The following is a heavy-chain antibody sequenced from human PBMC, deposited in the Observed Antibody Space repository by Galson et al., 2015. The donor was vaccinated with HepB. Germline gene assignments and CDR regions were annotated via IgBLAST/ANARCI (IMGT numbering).Heavy chain of an antibody. CDR3: ATDFIYTSGTYYPHARY. CDR1: GYSLNELS. V-gene: IGHV1-24*01. Sequence: SVKVSCKVSGYSLNELSMDWVRQAPGKGLEWMGGFDPEDGDTIYAQKFQGRVTMTEDTSTDTAYMELSILRSEDTAVYYCATDFIYTSGTYYPHARYWGQGTLVTGSS. CDR2: FDPEDGDT. J-gene: IGHJ4*02. D-gene: IGHD3-10*01.